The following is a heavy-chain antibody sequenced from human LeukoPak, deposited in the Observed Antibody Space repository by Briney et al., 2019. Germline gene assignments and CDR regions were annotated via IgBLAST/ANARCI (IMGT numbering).Heavy chain of an antibody. CDR2: ISGSGSTI. D-gene: IGHD3-10*01. CDR1: GFTFSDYY. J-gene: IGHJ5*02. V-gene: IGHV3-11*01. CDR3: AKDRYYSIPNWFDP. Sequence: GGSLRLSCAASGFTFSDYYMSWIRQAPGKGLEWVSYISGSGSTIYYADSSKGRFTLSSDNAKNSLYLQMNCLRAEDTAVYYCAKDRYYSIPNWFDPWGQGTLVTVSS.